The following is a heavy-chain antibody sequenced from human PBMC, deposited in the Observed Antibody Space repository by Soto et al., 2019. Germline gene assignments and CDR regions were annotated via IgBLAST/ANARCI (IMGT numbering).Heavy chain of an antibody. D-gene: IGHD5-12*01. CDR1: GGSFSGYY. Sequence: SETLSLTCAVYGGSFSGYYWSWIRQPPGKGLEWIGEINHSGSTNYNPSLKSRVTISVDTSENQFSLKLSSVTAADTAVYYCARGRGKINAFDIWGQGTMVTVSS. J-gene: IGHJ3*02. CDR2: INHSGST. V-gene: IGHV4-34*01. CDR3: ARGRGKINAFDI.